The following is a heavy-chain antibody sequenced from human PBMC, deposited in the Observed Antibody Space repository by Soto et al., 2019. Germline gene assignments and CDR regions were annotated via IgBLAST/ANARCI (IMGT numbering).Heavy chain of an antibody. CDR1: GGSISSGDYY. CDR3: ARGFNRGIYYDILTGYYRFPYFDY. CDR2: IYYSGST. D-gene: IGHD3-9*01. V-gene: IGHV4-30-4*01. Sequence: SETLSLTCTVSGGSISSGDYYWSWIRQPPGKGLEWIGYIYYSGSTYYNPSLKSRVTISVDTPKNQFSLKLSSVTAADTAVYYCARGFNRGIYYDILTGYYRFPYFDYWGQGTRVTVSS. J-gene: IGHJ4*02.